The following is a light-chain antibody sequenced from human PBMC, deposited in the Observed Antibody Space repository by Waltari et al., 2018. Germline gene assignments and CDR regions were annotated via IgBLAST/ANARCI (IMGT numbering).Light chain of an antibody. CDR1: NIGSKA. CDR3: QVWESSTDHFWV. CDR2: DDI. V-gene: IGLV3-21*03. J-gene: IGLJ3*02. Sequence: SYALTQPPSVSVAPGKTARITWGGDNIGSKAVHWYQQKAGQAPVLVVYDDIERPSGIPERFSGSNSGNTATLTIGRVEAGDEADYFCQVWESSTDHFWVFGGGTKLTVL.